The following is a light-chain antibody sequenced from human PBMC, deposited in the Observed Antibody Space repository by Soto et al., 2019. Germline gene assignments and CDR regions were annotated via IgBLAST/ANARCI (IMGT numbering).Light chain of an antibody. J-gene: IGLJ2*01. V-gene: IGLV1-44*01. CDR1: NSNLGSNP. CDR2: SNN. CDR3: SAWDDSIYGPV. Sequence: QSVLTQPPSASGTPGQRVTISCSGSNSNLGSNPVNWYLHLPGTAPKLLIYSNNQRPSGVPDRFSGSKSGTSASLAISGHESADEADYFCSAWDDSIYGPVFGGGTKLTVL.